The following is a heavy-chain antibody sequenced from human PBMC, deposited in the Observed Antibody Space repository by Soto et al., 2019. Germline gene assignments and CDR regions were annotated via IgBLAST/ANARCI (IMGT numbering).Heavy chain of an antibody. CDR3: VRGRSYSVYDF. J-gene: IGHJ4*02. D-gene: IGHD5-12*01. V-gene: IGHV4-4*07. Sequence: SETLSLTCPVSGGSISGHSWIWIRQPAGRGLEWIGHIYPSGSTSYNPSLRSRVTMSLDTSNNQIFLNLTSVTAADTAVFYCVRGRSYSVYDFWGPGILVTVSA. CDR1: GGSISGHS. CDR2: IYPSGST.